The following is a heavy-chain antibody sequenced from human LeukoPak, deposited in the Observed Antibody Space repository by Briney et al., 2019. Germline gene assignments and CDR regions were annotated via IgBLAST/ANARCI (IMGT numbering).Heavy chain of an antibody. V-gene: IGHV1-2*06. CDR1: GYTFTGYY. CDR3: ARGKPIAYYYDSSGQRGDY. J-gene: IGHJ4*02. CDR2: INPNSGGT. D-gene: IGHD3-22*01. Sequence: ASVKVSCKAPGYTFTGYYMHWVRQAPGQGLELMGRINPNSGGTNYAQKFQGRVTMTRDTSISTAYMELSRLRSDDTAVYYCARGKPIAYYYDSSGQRGDYWGQGTLVTVSS.